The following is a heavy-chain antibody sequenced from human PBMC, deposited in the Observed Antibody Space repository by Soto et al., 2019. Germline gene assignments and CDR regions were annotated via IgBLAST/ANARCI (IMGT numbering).Heavy chain of an antibody. V-gene: IGHV6-1*01. Sequence: PSQTLSLTCAISGDSVSSNSAAWNWIRQSPSRGLEWLGRTYYRSKWYNDYAVSVKSRITINPDTSKNQFSLQLNSVTPEDTAVYYCARVAGATGTKKYYFDYWGQGTLVTVSS. CDR1: GDSVSSNSAA. CDR3: ARVAGATGTKKYYFDY. CDR2: TYYRSKWYN. J-gene: IGHJ4*02. D-gene: IGHD1-7*01.